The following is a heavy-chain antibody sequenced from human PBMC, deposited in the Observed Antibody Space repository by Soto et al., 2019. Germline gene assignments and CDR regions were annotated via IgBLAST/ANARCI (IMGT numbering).Heavy chain of an antibody. V-gene: IGHV4-4*02. CDR1: WGSLSQINF. Sequence: PXDTLSVTWGCSWGSLSQINFRVWVCQSPQKGLEWIGEIDHDGTTNYNPSLQSRVTLSVDKSKNQFFLKLTSVTAADTAIYYCAESSGVSPQYWFDSWGQGTLVTVSS. CDR3: AESSGVSPQYWFDS. D-gene: IGHD3-10*01. J-gene: IGHJ5*01. CDR2: IDHDGTT.